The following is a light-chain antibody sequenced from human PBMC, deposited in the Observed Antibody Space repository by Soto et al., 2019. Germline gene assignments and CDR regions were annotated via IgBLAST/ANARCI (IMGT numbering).Light chain of an antibody. Sequence: QSVLTQPASVSGSPGQSIAISCTGSSSDVADYKFVSWYQQHPGKAPKLMIYDVSSRPSGVSNRFSGSKSGNTASLTISGLQAEDEADYYCDSYTSSGTYVFGSGTKLTVL. CDR2: DVS. CDR1: SSDVADYKF. J-gene: IGLJ1*01. V-gene: IGLV2-14*01. CDR3: DSYTSSGTYV.